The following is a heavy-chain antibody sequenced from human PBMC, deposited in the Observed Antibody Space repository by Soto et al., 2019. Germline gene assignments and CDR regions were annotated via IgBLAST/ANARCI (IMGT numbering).Heavy chain of an antibody. D-gene: IGHD2-2*01. Sequence: EVQLVESGGGLVQPGGSLRLSCAASGFTFSSYDMHWVRQATGKGLEWVSAIGTAGDTYYPGSVKGRFTISRENAKNSLYLHMNSLRAEDTAVYYCARGRNQLLSYYYYGMDVWGQGTTVTVSS. CDR2: IGTAGDT. CDR3: ARGRNQLLSYYYYGMDV. V-gene: IGHV3-13*01. J-gene: IGHJ6*02. CDR1: GFTFSSYD.